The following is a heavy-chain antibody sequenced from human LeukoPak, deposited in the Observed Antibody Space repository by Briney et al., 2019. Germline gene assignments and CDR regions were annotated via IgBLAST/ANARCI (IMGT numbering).Heavy chain of an antibody. CDR3: ARTIRGY. CDR1: GFTFSNYW. CDR2: IKEDGSEK. Sequence: GGSLRLSCAASGFTFSNYWMSWVRQAPGKGLEWVANIKEDGSEKHYVGSVKGRFTISRDNAKNSLYLQMNSLRVEDTAVYYCARTIRGYWGQGTLVTVSS. D-gene: IGHD3-10*01. J-gene: IGHJ4*02. V-gene: IGHV3-7*03.